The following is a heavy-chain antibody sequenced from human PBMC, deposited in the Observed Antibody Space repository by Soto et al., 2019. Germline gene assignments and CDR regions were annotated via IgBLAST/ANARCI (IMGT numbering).Heavy chain of an antibody. J-gene: IGHJ2*01. V-gene: IGHV1-69*11. CDR1: GGTFSTNA. CDR3: ARDPTMVRQFISTLHYFEV. CDR2: IIPSLGRP. Sequence: QVQLVQSETEVKKPGSSVKVSCKTSGGTFSTNAISWVRQAPGQGLEWMGGIIPSLGRPNYAQKFQARLTITADESTSTAYRELRSLRSDDTAVYFCARDPTMVRQFISTLHYFEVWGRGTLVTVSS. D-gene: IGHD3-10*01.